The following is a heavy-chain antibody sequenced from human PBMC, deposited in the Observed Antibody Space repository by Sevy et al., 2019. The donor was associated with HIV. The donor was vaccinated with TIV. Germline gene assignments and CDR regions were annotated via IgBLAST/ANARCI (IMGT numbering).Heavy chain of an antibody. D-gene: IGHD3-10*01. CDR3: AREVPGSLYGMDV. V-gene: IGHV3-13*01. Sequence: GGSLRLSCAASGFTLNNYDIHWVRQPTGRGLEWVPVIRTTGNTHYPDSVKGRFTVSRENAKNSLYLQMNSLRAGDTAVYYCAREVPGSLYGMDVWGQGTTVTVSS. CDR2: IRTTGNT. CDR1: GFTLNNYD. J-gene: IGHJ6*02.